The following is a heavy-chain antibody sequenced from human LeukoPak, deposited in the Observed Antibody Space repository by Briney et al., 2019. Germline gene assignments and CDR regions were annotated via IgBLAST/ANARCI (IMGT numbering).Heavy chain of an antibody. D-gene: IGHD1-26*01. CDR3: ARGREWEPKVFDY. CDR1: GGSFSGYY. J-gene: IGHJ4*02. V-gene: IGHV4-34*01. Sequence: SETLSLTCAVYGGSFSGYYWSWIRQPPGKGLEWIGEINHSGSTNYNPSLKSRVTISVDTSKNQFSLKLSSVTAADTAVYYCARGREWEPKVFDYWGQGTLVTVSS. CDR2: INHSGST.